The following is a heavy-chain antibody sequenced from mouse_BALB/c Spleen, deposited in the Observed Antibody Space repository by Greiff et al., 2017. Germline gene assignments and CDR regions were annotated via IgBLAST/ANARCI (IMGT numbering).Heavy chain of an antibody. Sequence: VQLKESGPELVKPGASVKVSCKASGYAFTSYNMYWVKQSHGKSLEWIGYIDPYNGGTSYNQKFKGKATLTVDKSSSTAYMHLNSLTSEDSAVYYCARKDYDYDAAWFAYWGQGTLVTVSA. CDR3: ARKDYDYDAAWFAY. D-gene: IGHD2-4*01. V-gene: IGHV1S135*01. CDR1: GYAFTSYN. CDR2: IDPYNGGT. J-gene: IGHJ3*01.